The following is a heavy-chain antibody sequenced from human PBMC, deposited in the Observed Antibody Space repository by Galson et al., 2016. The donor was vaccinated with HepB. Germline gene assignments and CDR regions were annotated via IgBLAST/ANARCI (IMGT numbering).Heavy chain of an antibody. CDR1: GFTFDDYA. Sequence: SLRLSCAASGFTFDDYAMHWVRQAPGKGLEWVSGTSWNSGSIGYADSVKGRFTISRDNNKNSLHLQMNILRAEDTAVYYCTRETRWYFDLWGRGTLLTVSS. V-gene: IGHV3-9*01. CDR2: TSWNSGSI. D-gene: IGHD1-26*01. J-gene: IGHJ2*01. CDR3: TRETRWYFDL.